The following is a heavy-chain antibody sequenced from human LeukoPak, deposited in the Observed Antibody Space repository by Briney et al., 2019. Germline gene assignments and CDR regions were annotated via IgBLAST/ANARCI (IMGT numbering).Heavy chain of an antibody. CDR3: VRGSNDWIGMDV. CDR1: GFTFSSYW. V-gene: IGHV3-74*01. CDR2: INSAGSST. J-gene: IGHJ6*02. Sequence: GGSLRLSCAASGFTFSSYWMHWVRQTPGKGLVCVSRINSAGSSTDYADSVKGRFTISRDNAKNTLYLQMNSLRAGDMAVYYCVRGSNDWIGMDVWGQGTTVTVSS. D-gene: IGHD3-9*01.